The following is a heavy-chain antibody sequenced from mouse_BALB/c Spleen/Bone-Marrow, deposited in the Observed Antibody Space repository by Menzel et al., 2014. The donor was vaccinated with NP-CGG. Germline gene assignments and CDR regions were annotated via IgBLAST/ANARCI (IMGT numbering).Heavy chain of an antibody. Sequence: EVHLVESGAELVKAGASDKLSCTASGFNIKDTYMHWVKQRPEQGLEWIGRIDPANGNTKYDPKFQGKATITADTSSSTAYLQLSSLTSEDTAVYYCASYVYGYYFFFLVQGTPLTASS. CDR1: GFNIKDTY. V-gene: IGHV14-3*02. D-gene: IGHD2-2*01. CDR3: ASYVYGYYFFF. CDR2: IDPANGNT. J-gene: IGHJ2*01.